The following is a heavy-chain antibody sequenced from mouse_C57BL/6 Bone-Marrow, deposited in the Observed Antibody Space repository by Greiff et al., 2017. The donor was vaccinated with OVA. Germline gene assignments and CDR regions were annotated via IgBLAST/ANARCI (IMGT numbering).Heavy chain of an antibody. Sequence: VQLQQSGPELVKPGASVKISCKASGYAFSSSWMNWVKQRPGKGLEWIGRIYPGDGDTNYNGKFKGKATLTADKSSSTAYMQLSSLTSEDSAVYFCARLFTTVVAHWYFDVWGTGTTVTVSS. D-gene: IGHD1-1*01. J-gene: IGHJ1*03. V-gene: IGHV1-82*01. CDR3: ARLFTTVVAHWYFDV. CDR1: GYAFSSSW. CDR2: IYPGDGDT.